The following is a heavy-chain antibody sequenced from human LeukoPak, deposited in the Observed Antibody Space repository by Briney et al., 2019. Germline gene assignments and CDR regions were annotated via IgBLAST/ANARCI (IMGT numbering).Heavy chain of an antibody. J-gene: IGHJ4*02. Sequence: PGGSLRLSCAASGFTFSSSAMSWVRQVPGKGLEWVSGISASGGSTYYADSVRGRFTISRDNSKNTLYVQMNSLRAEDTAVYYCARDDGGGNFPFDYWGQGTLVTVSS. CDR3: ARDDGGGNFPFDY. CDR1: GFTFSSSA. V-gene: IGHV3-23*01. CDR2: ISASGGST. D-gene: IGHD4-23*01.